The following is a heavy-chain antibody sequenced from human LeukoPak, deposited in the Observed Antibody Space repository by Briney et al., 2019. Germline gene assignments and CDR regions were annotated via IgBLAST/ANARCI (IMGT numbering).Heavy chain of an antibody. CDR3: ARGLRGTTLV. V-gene: IGHV4-34*01. Sequence: SETLSLTCAVYGGSFSGYYWSWIRQPPGKGLEWIGEINHSGSTNYNPSLKCRVTISVDTSKNQFSLKLSSVTAADTAVYYCARGLRGTTLVWGQGTLVTVSS. J-gene: IGHJ4*02. CDR2: INHSGST. D-gene: IGHD1-14*01. CDR1: GGSFSGYY.